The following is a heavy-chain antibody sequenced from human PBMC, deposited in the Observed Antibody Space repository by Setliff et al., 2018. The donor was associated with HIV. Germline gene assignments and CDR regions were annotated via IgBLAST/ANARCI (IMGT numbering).Heavy chain of an antibody. V-gene: IGHV4-39*01. D-gene: IGHD5-12*01. CDR3: ATLRWLRSKHSDY. J-gene: IGHJ4*01. CDR2: IYYTGST. Sequence: SETLSLTCTVSGGSISSSSYYWGWIRQSPGKGLEWIGSIYYTGSTHYSPSLKSRVTISVDTSKNQFSLKLRSVTAADTAVYFCATLRWLRSKHSDYWGQGILVTVSS. CDR1: GGSISSSSYY.